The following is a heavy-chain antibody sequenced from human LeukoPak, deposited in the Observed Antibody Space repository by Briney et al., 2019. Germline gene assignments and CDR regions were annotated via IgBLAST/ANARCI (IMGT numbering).Heavy chain of an antibody. J-gene: IGHJ4*02. D-gene: IGHD2-2*01. Sequence: ASVKVSCKASGYTFAGYYTHWVRQAPGQGLEWMGWINPYSGVTNYTQKFQGRVTLTRDTSISTAYMELSRLTSDDTAVYYCARDDSSTYLLDYWGQGTLVTVSS. CDR2: INPYSGVT. CDR1: GYTFAGYY. CDR3: ARDDSSTYLLDY. V-gene: IGHV1-2*02.